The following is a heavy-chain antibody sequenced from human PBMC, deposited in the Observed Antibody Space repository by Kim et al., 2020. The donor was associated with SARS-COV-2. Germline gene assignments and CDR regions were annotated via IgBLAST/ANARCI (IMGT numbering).Heavy chain of an antibody. V-gene: IGHV3-73*01. J-gene: IGHJ3*02. CDR3: TRIPGTPFAFWDAFDI. CDR1: GFTFSDSP. D-gene: IGHD1-1*01. Sequence: GGSLRLSCAASGFTFSDSPMHWVRQASGKGLEWVGRIRSKANSYATAYAASVRGRFIISRDDSKNTAYLQMNSLKTEDTAVYYCTRIPGTPFAFWDAFDIWGQGTMATVSS. CDR2: IRSKANSYAT.